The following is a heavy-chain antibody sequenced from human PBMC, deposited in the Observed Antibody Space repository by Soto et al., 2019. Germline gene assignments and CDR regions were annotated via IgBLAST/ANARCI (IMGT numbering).Heavy chain of an antibody. Sequence: GGSLRLSCAASGFTFSSYAMSWVRQAPGKGLEWVSAISGSGGSTYYADSVKGRFTISRDNSKNTLYLQMNSLRAEDTAVYYCAKSTLEGYDILTGYYAHFDYWGQGTLVTVSS. CDR2: ISGSGGST. CDR3: AKSTLEGYDILTGYYAHFDY. D-gene: IGHD3-9*01. V-gene: IGHV3-23*01. CDR1: GFTFSSYA. J-gene: IGHJ4*02.